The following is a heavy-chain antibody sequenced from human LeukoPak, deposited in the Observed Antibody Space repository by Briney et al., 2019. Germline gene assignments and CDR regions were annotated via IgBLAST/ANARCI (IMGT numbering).Heavy chain of an antibody. Sequence: SETLSLACTVSGGSISSGGYYWSWIRQHPGKGLEWIGYIYYSGSTYYNPSLKSRVTISVDTSKHQFSLKLSSVTAADTAVYYCARGPYCGGDCYSSWFDPWGQGTLVTASS. CDR3: ARGPYCGGDCYSSWFDP. J-gene: IGHJ5*02. CDR2: IYYSGST. CDR1: GGSISSGGYY. V-gene: IGHV4-31*03. D-gene: IGHD2-21*02.